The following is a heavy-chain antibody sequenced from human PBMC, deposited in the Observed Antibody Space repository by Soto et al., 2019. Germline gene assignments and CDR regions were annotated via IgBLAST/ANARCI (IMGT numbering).Heavy chain of an antibody. Sequence: QVQLVESGGGVVQPGRSLRLSCAASGFTFSSYGMHWVRQAPGKGLEWVAVIWYDGSNKYYADSVKGRFTISRDNSKNTLHLQMNSLRAEDTAVYYCARGPSRTYYFDYWGQGTLVTVSS. CDR2: IWYDGSNK. V-gene: IGHV3-33*01. J-gene: IGHJ4*02. D-gene: IGHD6-13*01. CDR1: GFTFSSYG. CDR3: ARGPSRTYYFDY.